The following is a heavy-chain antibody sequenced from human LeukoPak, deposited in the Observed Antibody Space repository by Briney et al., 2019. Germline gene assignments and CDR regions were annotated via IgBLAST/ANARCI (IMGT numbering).Heavy chain of an antibody. CDR2: INPNSGGT. V-gene: IGHV1-2*02. CDR3: ARDKQWHYYYYYYMDV. J-gene: IGHJ6*03. D-gene: IGHD6-19*01. CDR1: GYTFTGYY. Sequence: GASVKVSCKASGYTFTGYYMHWVRQAPGQGLEWMGWINPNSGGTNYAQKFQDRVTMTRDTSISTAYMELSRLRSDDTAVYYCARDKQWHYYYYYYMDVWGKGTTVTVSS.